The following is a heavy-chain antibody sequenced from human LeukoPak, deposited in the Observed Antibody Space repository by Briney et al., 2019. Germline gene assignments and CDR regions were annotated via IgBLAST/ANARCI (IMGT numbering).Heavy chain of an antibody. CDR2: IRSSSSDI. CDR1: GFTFSSYS. J-gene: IGHJ4*02. D-gene: IGHD1-1*01. CDR3: ARDHNWNSIGYYFDY. Sequence: PGGSLRLSCAASGFTFSSYSMNWVRQAPGKGLEWVASIRSSSSDIYYEDSVKGRFTISRDNAKKSLYLQMNSLRAEDTAVYYCARDHNWNSIGYYFDYWGQGTLVTVSS. V-gene: IGHV3-21*01.